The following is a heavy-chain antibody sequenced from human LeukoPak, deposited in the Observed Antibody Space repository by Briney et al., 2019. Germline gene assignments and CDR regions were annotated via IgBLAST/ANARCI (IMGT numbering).Heavy chain of an antibody. Sequence: SETLSLTCTVSGDSISSYNWTWIRQPPGKGLEWIGYIYYSGSTNYNSSLKSRVTISVDTSKNQFSLRLTSVTAADTAVYYCARERQKFYYDSIDYPDAFDIWGQGTMVTVSS. CDR3: ARERQKFYYDSIDYPDAFDI. CDR2: IYYSGST. J-gene: IGHJ3*02. CDR1: GDSISSYN. D-gene: IGHD3-22*01. V-gene: IGHV4-59*01.